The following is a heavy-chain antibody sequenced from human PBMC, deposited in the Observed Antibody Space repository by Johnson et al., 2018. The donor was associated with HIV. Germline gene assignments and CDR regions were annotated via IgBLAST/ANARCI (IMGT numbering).Heavy chain of an antibody. J-gene: IGHJ3*02. CDR2: ISYDGSNK. Sequence: VQLVESGGGVVQPGRSLRLSCAASGFTFSSYGMHWVRQAPGKGLEWVAVISYDGSNKYYADSVKGRFTISRDNSKNTLYLQMNSLRAEDTAVYYCARERNMIVVDDDAFDIWGQGTMVTVSS. CDR3: ARERNMIVVDDDAFDI. D-gene: IGHD3-22*01. V-gene: IGHV3-30*19. CDR1: GFTFSSYG.